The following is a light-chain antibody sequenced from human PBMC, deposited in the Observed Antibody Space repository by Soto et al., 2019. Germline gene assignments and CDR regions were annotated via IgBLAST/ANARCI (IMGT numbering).Light chain of an antibody. CDR1: QSISSW. J-gene: IGKJ2*03. CDR2: KAS. Sequence: DIQMTQSPSTLSASVGDRVTITCRASQSISSWLAWDQQKPGKAPNLLIYKASTLGSGVPSRFSGAGSGTEFPLTISSLQPDDFATYYCQQHSSSSPYSFGQGTKLEIK. CDR3: QQHSSSSPYS. V-gene: IGKV1-5*03.